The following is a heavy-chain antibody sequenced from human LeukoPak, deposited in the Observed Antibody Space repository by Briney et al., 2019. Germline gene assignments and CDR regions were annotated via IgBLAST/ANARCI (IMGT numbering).Heavy chain of an antibody. CDR1: GYTFTGYY. Sequence: ASVKVSCKASGYTFTGYYMHWVRQAPGQGLEWMGWINPNSGGTNYAQKFQGRVTMTRDTSISTAYMELSRLRSDDTAVYYCARVNDILTGDDAFDIWGQGTMVTVSS. CDR3: ARVNDILTGDDAFDI. D-gene: IGHD3-9*01. CDR2: INPNSGGT. V-gene: IGHV1-2*02. J-gene: IGHJ3*02.